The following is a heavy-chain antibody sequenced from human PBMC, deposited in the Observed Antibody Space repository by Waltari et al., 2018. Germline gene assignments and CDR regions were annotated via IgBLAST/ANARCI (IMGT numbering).Heavy chain of an antibody. D-gene: IGHD3-22*01. Sequence: QVQLVQSGAEVKKPGASVKVSCKASGYTFTAYYMHWVRQAPGQGLEWMGWINPNSGGTNYAQKFQGRVTMNRDTSISTAYMELSRLRSDDTAVYYCVTYYYDTSGYDEFFQHWGQGTLVTVSS. CDR2: INPNSGGT. J-gene: IGHJ1*01. V-gene: IGHV1-2*02. CDR3: VTYYYDTSGYDEFFQH. CDR1: GYTFTAYY.